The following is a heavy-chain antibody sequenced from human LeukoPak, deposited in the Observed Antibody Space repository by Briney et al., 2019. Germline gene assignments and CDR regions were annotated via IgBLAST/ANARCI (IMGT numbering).Heavy chain of an antibody. CDR3: ARDELTIAPYYFDY. V-gene: IGHV3-30*01. J-gene: IGHJ4*02. D-gene: IGHD3-10*01. CDR1: GFTFSSYA. CDR2: ISYDGSNK. Sequence: GGSLRLSCAASGFTFSSYAMQWVRQAPGKGLEWVAVISYDGSNKYYADSVKGRFTISRDNSKNTLYLQMNSLRAEDTAVYYCARDELTIAPYYFDYWGQGTLVTVSS.